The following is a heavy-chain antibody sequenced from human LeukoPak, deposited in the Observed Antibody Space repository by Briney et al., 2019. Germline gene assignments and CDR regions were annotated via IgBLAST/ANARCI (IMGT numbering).Heavy chain of an antibody. J-gene: IGHJ4*02. V-gene: IGHV3-30*19. CDR1: GFTFSYYG. CDR2: IAYDGSNK. Sequence: GGSLRLSCAASGFTFSYYGMHWVRQAPGKGLEWVAVIAYDGSNKYSADSLKGQGRFTISRDNSKNTLFLEMNSLRPEDTAAYYCAKYAAAGAYDRHSEIDSWGQGTLVTVSS. D-gene: IGHD3-22*01. CDR3: AKYAAAGAYDRHSEIDS.